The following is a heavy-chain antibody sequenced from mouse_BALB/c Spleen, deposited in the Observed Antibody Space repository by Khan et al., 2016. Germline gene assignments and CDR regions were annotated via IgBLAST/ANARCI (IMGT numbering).Heavy chain of an antibody. J-gene: IGHJ4*01. CDR2: IYPGDGDT. V-gene: IGHV1-87*01. CDR1: GYTFTSYW. Sequence: QVQLKQSGAELARPGASVKLSCKASGYTFTSYWMQWVKQRPGQGLEWIGAIYPGDGDTRYTQKFKGKATLTADKSSSTAYMQLSSMASEDSAVYYCDMGDDGNYDYAIDYWGQGTSVTVSS. CDR3: DMGDDGNYDYAIDY. D-gene: IGHD2-1*01.